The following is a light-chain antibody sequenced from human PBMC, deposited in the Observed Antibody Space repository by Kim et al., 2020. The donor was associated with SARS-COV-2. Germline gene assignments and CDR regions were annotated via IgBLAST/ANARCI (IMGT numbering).Light chain of an antibody. CDR3: QQYGSSPYS. CDR2: GAS. V-gene: IGKV3-20*01. Sequence: LSPGERATLSCRASQSVSRRYLAWYQQKPGQAPRLLIYGASSRATGIPDRFSGSGAGTDFTVTISRREPEDFAVYYCQQYGSSPYSFGQGTKLEI. CDR1: QSVSRRY. J-gene: IGKJ2*03.